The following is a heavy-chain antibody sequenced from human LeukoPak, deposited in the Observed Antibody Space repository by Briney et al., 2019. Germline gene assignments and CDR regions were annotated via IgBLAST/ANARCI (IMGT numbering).Heavy chain of an antibody. J-gene: IGHJ5*02. D-gene: IGHD6-19*01. Sequence: PSETLSLTCTVSGGSISSGGYYWSWIRQYPGKGLEWIGYIHYSGSIYYNASLKSRVAISVDSSKNQFSLKLSSVTAADTAVYYCARGDSSGWYGSLSWFDPWGQGTLVTVSS. CDR2: IHYSGSI. CDR1: GGSISSGGYY. V-gene: IGHV4-31*03. CDR3: ARGDSSGWYGSLSWFDP.